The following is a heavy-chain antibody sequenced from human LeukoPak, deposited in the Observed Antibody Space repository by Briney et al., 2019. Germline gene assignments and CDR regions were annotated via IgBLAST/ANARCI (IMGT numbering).Heavy chain of an antibody. V-gene: IGHV4-59*01. CDR3: ARDSVYATNWYDP. CDR2: ISHTGST. Sequence: SETLSLTCTVSGASISSSYWNWIRQPPGKGLEWIEYISHTGSTNYSPSLKGRVTIAVDSSKNRFSLKLRSVTAADTAVYYCARDSVYATNWYDPWGQGTLVTVSS. CDR1: GASISSSY. J-gene: IGHJ5*02. D-gene: IGHD2-8*01.